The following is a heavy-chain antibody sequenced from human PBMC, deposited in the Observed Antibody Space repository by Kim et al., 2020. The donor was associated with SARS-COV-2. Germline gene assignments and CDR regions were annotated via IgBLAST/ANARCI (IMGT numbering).Heavy chain of an antibody. D-gene: IGHD3-3*01. CDR2: ISSSSSYI. CDR1: GFTFSSYS. J-gene: IGHJ4*02. Sequence: GGSLRLSCAASGFTFSSYSMNWVRQAPGKGLEWVSSISSSSSYIYYADSVKGRFTISRDNAKNSLYLQMNSLRAEDTAVYYCASVLIWSGYSWFDYWGQGTLVTVSS. V-gene: IGHV3-21*01. CDR3: ASVLIWSGYSWFDY.